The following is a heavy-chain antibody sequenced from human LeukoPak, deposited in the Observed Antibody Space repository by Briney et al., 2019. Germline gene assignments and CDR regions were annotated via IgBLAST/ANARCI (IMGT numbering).Heavy chain of an antibody. J-gene: IGHJ6*02. D-gene: IGHD2-2*01. Sequence: GGSLRLSCATSGFTFSRYWMTWVRQAPGKGLEWVANIKQDGSETYYVDSVKGRFTISRDNVKNSLYLQMNSLRSEDTAVYYCAKDRLPLRSTSSYGMDVWGQGTTVTVSS. CDR3: AKDRLPLRSTSSYGMDV. CDR1: GFTFSRYW. CDR2: IKQDGSET. V-gene: IGHV3-7*01.